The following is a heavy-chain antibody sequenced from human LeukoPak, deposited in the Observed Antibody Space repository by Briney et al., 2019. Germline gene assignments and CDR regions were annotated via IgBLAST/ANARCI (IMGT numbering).Heavy chain of an antibody. CDR3: ARVPEWFGELLERFDY. Sequence: ASVKVSFKASGYTFTGYYMHWVRQAPGQGLEWMGRINPNSGGTNYAQKFQGRVTMTRDTSISTAYMELSRLRSDDTAVYYCARVPEWFGELLERFDYWGQGTLVTVSS. V-gene: IGHV1-2*06. CDR2: INPNSGGT. J-gene: IGHJ4*02. CDR1: GYTFTGYY. D-gene: IGHD3-10*01.